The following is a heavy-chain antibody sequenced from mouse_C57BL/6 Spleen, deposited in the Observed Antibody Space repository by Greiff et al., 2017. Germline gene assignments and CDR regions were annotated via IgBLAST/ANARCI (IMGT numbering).Heavy chain of an antibody. D-gene: IGHD4-1*01. CDR3: ASELGRAMDY. CDR2: IDPSDSET. CDR1: GYTFTSYW. J-gene: IGHJ4*01. V-gene: IGHV1-52*01. Sequence: QVQLKQPGVELVRPGSSVKLSCKASGYTFTSYWMHWVKQRPIQGLEWIGNIDPSDSETHYNQKFKDKATLTVDKSSSTAYMQLSSLTSEDSAVYYCASELGRAMDYWGQGTSVTVSS.